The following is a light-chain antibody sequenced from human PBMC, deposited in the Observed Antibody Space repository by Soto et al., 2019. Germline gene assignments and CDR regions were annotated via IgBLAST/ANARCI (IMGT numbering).Light chain of an antibody. Sequence: DIQMTQSPSSLSASVVDRVTITCLASQSISSYLKWYQQKPGKAPKLLIYTASSLQSGVTSRFSGSASGTDFTHNISRLLPEDCATYYCQQSYSIPTFRQGTKLEIK. CDR2: TAS. V-gene: IGKV1-39*01. CDR3: QQSYSIPT. CDR1: QSISSY. J-gene: IGKJ2*01.